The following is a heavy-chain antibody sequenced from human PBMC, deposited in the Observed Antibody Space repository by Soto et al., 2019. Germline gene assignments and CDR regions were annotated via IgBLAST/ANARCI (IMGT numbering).Heavy chain of an antibody. CDR3: TTRGGYFDWLLLDDAFDI. V-gene: IGHV3-15*01. CDR2: IKSKTDGGTT. J-gene: IGHJ3*02. D-gene: IGHD3-9*01. Sequence: EVQLVESGGGLVKPGGSLRLSCAASGFTFSNAWMSWVRQAPGKGLEWVGRIKSKTDGGTTDYAAPVKGRFTISRDDSKNTLYLQMNSLKTEDTAVYYCTTRGGYFDWLLLDDAFDIWGQGTMVTVSS. CDR1: GFTFSNAW.